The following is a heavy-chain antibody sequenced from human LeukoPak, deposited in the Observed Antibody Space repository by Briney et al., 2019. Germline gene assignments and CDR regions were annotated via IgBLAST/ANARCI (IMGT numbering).Heavy chain of an antibody. D-gene: IGHD1-1*01. CDR2: INAGNGNT. Sequence: ASVKVSCKASGYTFTSYAMHWVRQAPGQRLEWMGWINAGNGNTKYSQKFQGRVTITRDTSASTADMELSSLRSEDTAVYYCASLGTSSDSYYYGMDVWGQGTTVTVSS. V-gene: IGHV1-3*01. J-gene: IGHJ6*02. CDR3: ASLGTSSDSYYYGMDV. CDR1: GYTFTSYA.